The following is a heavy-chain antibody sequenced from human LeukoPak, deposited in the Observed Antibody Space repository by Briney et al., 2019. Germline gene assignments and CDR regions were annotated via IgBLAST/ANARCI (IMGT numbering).Heavy chain of an antibody. D-gene: IGHD5-12*01. Sequence: GSAVTVSCKASRGTFSRYAISWVRQAPGKGREGMGGIIPIFCTANLPQRFQGRGTITADASTSTAYMELSSLRSEDTAVYYCARGGRYSGYDPLPRRFDYWGQGTLVTVPS. CDR3: ARGGRYSGYDPLPRRFDY. V-gene: IGHV1-69*13. CDR2: IIPIFCTA. J-gene: IGHJ4*02. CDR1: RGTFSRYA.